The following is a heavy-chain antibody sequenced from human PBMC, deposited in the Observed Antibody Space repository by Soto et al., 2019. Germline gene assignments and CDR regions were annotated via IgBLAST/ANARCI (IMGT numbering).Heavy chain of an antibody. CDR3: PRDAEGEYYFDY. J-gene: IGHJ4*02. CDR1: GYTFSSYG. V-gene: IGHV1-18*01. Sequence: QVQLVQSGAEVKKPGASVKVSCKASGYTFSSYGTTWVRQAPGQGLEWKGWISADNADTNCAQKLQGRVTMTADTSTTTAYRKLRALHSDVSAVYSCPRDAEGEYYFDYWGQGTLVTVSS. CDR2: ISADNADT.